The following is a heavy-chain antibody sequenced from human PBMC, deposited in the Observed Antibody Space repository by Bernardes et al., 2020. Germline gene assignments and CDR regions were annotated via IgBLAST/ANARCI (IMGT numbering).Heavy chain of an antibody. J-gene: IGHJ6*04. CDR1: GGSFSGYY. D-gene: IGHD3-10*01. V-gene: IGHV4-34*01. CDR3: ARGSGHGVYYYYGMDV. CDR2: INHSGST. Sequence: SETLSLTCAVYGGSFSGYYWSWIRQPPGKGLEWIGEINHSGSTNYNPSLKSRVTISVDTSKNQFSLKLSSVTAADTAVYYCARGSGHGVYYYYGMDVWGKGTTVTVSS.